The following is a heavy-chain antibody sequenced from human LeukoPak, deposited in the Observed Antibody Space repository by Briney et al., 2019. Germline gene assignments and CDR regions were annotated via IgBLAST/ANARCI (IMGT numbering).Heavy chain of an antibody. CDR3: ARDGGSDYHRYFDY. CDR2: INHSGST. Sequence: PSETLSLTCAVYGGSFSGYYWSWIRQPPGKGLEWIGEINHSGSTNYNTSLKSRVTISVDTSKNQFSLKLSSVTAADTAVYYCARDGGSDYHRYFDYWGQGALVTVSS. CDR1: GGSFSGYY. J-gene: IGHJ4*02. V-gene: IGHV4-34*01. D-gene: IGHD4-17*01.